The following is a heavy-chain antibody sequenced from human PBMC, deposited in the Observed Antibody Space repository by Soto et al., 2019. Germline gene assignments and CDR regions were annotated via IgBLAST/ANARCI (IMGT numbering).Heavy chain of an antibody. J-gene: IGHJ4*02. Sequence: PGGSLRLSCAASGFTFSSYSMNWVRQAPGKGLEWVSSISSSSSYIYYADSVKGRFTISRDNAKNSLYLQMNSLRAEDTAVYYCARDLRWAVAGKEPYYFDYWGQGTLVTVSS. CDR1: GFTFSSYS. V-gene: IGHV3-21*01. D-gene: IGHD6-19*01. CDR3: ARDLRWAVAGKEPYYFDY. CDR2: ISSSSSYI.